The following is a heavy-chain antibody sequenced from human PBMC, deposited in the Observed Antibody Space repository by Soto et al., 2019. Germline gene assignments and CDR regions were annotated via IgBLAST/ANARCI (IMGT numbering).Heavy chain of an antibody. D-gene: IGHD4-17*01. CDR1: GGSFSGYY. J-gene: IGHJ4*02. CDR3: ARCWTTVAPFDY. Sequence: ETLSLTCAVYGGSFSGYYWSWIRQPPGKGLEWIGEINHSGSTNYNPSLKSRVTISVDTSKNQFSLKLSSVTAADTAVYYCARCWTTVAPFDYWGQGTLVTVSS. V-gene: IGHV4-34*01. CDR2: INHSGST.